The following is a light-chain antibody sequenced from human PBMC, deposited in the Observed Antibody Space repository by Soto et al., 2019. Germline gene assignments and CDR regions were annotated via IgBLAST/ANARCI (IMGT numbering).Light chain of an antibody. J-gene: IGKJ3*01. CDR1: QSVSSSY. V-gene: IGKV3-20*01. CDR3: QQYGSSIFT. CDR2: GAS. Sequence: EIVLTQSPGTLSLSPGERATLSCRASQSVSSSYLAWYQQKPGQAPRLLIHGASSRATSIPDRFSGSGSGTDFTLTISRLEPEDFAVYYCQQYGSSIFTFGPGTKVVIK.